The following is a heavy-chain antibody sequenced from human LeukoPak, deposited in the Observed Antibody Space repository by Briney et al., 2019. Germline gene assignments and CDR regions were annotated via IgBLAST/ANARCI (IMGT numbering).Heavy chain of an antibody. CDR3: ARRKLGIAVAGFDY. CDR2: IIPIFGTA. J-gene: IGHJ4*02. D-gene: IGHD6-19*01. V-gene: IGHV1-69*05. CDR1: GGTFSSYA. Sequence: SVKVSCKASGGTFSSYAISWVRQAPGQGLEWMGGIIPIFGTANYAQKFQVRVTITTDESTSTAYMELSSLRSEDTAVYYCARRKLGIAVAGFDYWGQGTLVTVSS.